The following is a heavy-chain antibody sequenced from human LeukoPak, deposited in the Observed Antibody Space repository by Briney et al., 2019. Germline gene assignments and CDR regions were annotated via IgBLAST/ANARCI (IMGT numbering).Heavy chain of an antibody. J-gene: IGHJ3*02. Sequence: ASVTISCKASGYTFTSYYMHWVRQAPGQGLEWMGIINPSGGSTSYAQKFQGRVTMTRDTSTSTVYMELSSLRSEDTAVYYCARGQATVADAFDIWGQGTMVTVSS. CDR2: INPSGGST. CDR1: GYTFTSYY. D-gene: IGHD4-23*01. CDR3: ARGQATVADAFDI. V-gene: IGHV1-46*01.